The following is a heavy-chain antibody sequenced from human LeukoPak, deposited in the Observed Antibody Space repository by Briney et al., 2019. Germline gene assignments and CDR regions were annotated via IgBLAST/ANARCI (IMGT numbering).Heavy chain of an antibody. V-gene: IGHV4-59*08. CDR2: IYYSGST. D-gene: IGHD3-22*01. CDR1: GGSISSYY. J-gene: IGHJ4*02. Sequence: SETLSLTCTVSGGSISSYYWSWIRQPPGKGLEWIGYIYYSGSTNYNPSLKSRVTISVDTSKNQFSLKLSSVTAADTAVYYCARHYGYFYDSSGYLDYWGQGTLVTVSS. CDR3: ARHYGYFYDSSGYLDY.